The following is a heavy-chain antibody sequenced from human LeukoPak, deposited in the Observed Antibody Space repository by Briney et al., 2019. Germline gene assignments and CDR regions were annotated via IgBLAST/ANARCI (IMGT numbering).Heavy chain of an antibody. CDR1: GFTFSSYA. CDR2: ISYDGSNK. J-gene: IGHJ6*03. D-gene: IGHD6-6*01. Sequence: GGSLRLSCAASGFTFSSYAMHWVRQAPGEGLEWVAVISYDGSNKYYADSVKGRFTISRDNSKNTLYLQMNSLRAEDTAVYYCARATAARGYYYYYMDVWGKGTTVTVSS. CDR3: ARATAARGYYYYYMDV. V-gene: IGHV3-30*04.